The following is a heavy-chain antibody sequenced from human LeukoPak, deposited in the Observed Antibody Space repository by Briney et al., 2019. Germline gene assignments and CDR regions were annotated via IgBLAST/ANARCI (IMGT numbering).Heavy chain of an antibody. J-gene: IGHJ4*02. CDR3: ARYSSSWYGRVDY. V-gene: IGHV4-34*01. D-gene: IGHD6-13*01. CDR2: INHSGST. CDR1: GFTFSNYA. Sequence: PGGSLRLSCAASGFTFSNYAMSWIRQPPGKGLEWIGEINHSGSTNYNPSLKSRVTISVDTSKNQFSLKLSSVTAADTAVYYCARYSSSWYGRVDYWDQGTLVTVSS.